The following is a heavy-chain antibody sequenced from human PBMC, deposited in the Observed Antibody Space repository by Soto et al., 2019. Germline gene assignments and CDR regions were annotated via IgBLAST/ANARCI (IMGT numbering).Heavy chain of an antibody. Sequence: PSETLSLTCTVSGDSIRSYDWSWIRQPPGKGLEWMGYSYYSGYTSYNPSLKSRGTISVDTSKNQFSLKLNSVPAADTAIYYCARCFSGNYPSRPEEQYYFDSWGQGTLVTVSS. CDR1: GDSIRSYD. V-gene: IGHV4-59*01. J-gene: IGHJ4*02. CDR3: ARCFSGNYPSRPEEQYYFDS. D-gene: IGHD1-26*01. CDR2: SYYSGYT.